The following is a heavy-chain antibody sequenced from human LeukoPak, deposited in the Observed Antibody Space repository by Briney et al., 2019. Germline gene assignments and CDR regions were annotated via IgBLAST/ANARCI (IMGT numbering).Heavy chain of an antibody. Sequence: GRSLRLSCAAYGFTFSSYGMHWVRQAPGKGLEWVAVIGYDGSNKYYADSVKGRFTISRDNSKNTLYLQMNSLRAEDTAVYYCARALSPGGSGWYVDYYYYYGMDVWGQGTTVTVSS. J-gene: IGHJ6*02. D-gene: IGHD6-19*01. V-gene: IGHV3-33*01. CDR1: GFTFSSYG. CDR2: IGYDGSNK. CDR3: ARALSPGGSGWYVDYYYYYGMDV.